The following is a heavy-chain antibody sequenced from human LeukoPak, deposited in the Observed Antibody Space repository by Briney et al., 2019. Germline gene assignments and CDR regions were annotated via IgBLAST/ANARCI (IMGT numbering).Heavy chain of an antibody. CDR3: ATETIGRHYDY. CDR1: GFTFSSCG. D-gene: IGHD1-14*01. J-gene: IGHJ4*02. Sequence: SGGSLRLSCAASGFTFSSCGFNWVRQAPGKGLEWVSSIGPTGTDRYYADPVRSRFTISRDNAKNSMYLQMDSLRDEDTAVYYCATETIGRHYDYWGQGTLLTVSS. V-gene: IGHV3-21*01. CDR2: IGPTGTDR.